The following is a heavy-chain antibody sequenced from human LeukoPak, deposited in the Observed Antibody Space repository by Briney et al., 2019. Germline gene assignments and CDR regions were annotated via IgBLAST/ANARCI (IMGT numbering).Heavy chain of an antibody. CDR3: AKGVSGPQYYFHY. CDR1: GFTFSTSA. Sequence: GESLRLSCAASGFTFSTSAMRWVRQAPGKGLEWVSSIDGSGVKTYYADSVKGRFTISRDNSKNTLYLQINSLRAEDTAVYYCAKGVSGPQYYFHYWGQGTLVTVSS. CDR2: IDGSGVKT. J-gene: IGHJ4*02. V-gene: IGHV3-23*01. D-gene: IGHD4-11*01.